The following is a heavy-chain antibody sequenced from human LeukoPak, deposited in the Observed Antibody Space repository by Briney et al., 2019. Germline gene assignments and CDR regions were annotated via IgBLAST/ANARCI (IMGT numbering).Heavy chain of an antibody. J-gene: IGHJ4*02. CDR2: IYYSGST. V-gene: IGHV4-59*01. Sequence: SETLSLTCTVSGGSISSYYWSWIRQPPGKGLEWIGYIYYSGSTNYNPSLKSRVTISVDTSKNQFSLKLSSVTAADTAVYYCARLLYSSSWPNYFDYWGQGTLVTVXS. CDR1: GGSISSYY. D-gene: IGHD6-13*01. CDR3: ARLLYSSSWPNYFDY.